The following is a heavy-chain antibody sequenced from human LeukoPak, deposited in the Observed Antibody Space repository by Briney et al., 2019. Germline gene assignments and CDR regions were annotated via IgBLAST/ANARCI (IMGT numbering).Heavy chain of an antibody. V-gene: IGHV4-34*01. CDR3: ARGRFVKAAAWSTNRKSRGFDY. CDR1: GGSFDGYS. CDR2: INLGGST. D-gene: IGHD6-13*01. J-gene: IGHJ4*02. Sequence: SETLSLTCGIYGGSFDGYSWSWIRQSPGKGLEWIGEINLGGSTTYNPSLKSRVTMTIDTSKREVCLKLTSVTAADTAVYYCARGRFVKAAAWSTNRKSRGFDYWGQGTLVTVSS.